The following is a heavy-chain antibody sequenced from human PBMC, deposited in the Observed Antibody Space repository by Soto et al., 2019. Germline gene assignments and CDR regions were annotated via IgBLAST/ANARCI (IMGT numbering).Heavy chain of an antibody. CDR1: GFTFSSYS. J-gene: IGHJ3*02. Sequence: GGSLRLSCAASGFTFSSYSMNWVRQAPGKGLEWVSYISSSSSTIYYADSVKGRFTISRDNAKNSLYLQMNSLRDEDTAVYYCARVQRNEWELLPGYDAFDIWGQGTMVTVSS. V-gene: IGHV3-48*02. D-gene: IGHD1-26*01. CDR3: ARVQRNEWELLPGYDAFDI. CDR2: ISSSSSTI.